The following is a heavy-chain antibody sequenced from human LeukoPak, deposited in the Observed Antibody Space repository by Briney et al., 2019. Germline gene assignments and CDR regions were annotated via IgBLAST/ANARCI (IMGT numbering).Heavy chain of an antibody. V-gene: IGHV3-30-3*01. CDR1: GFTFSSYA. D-gene: IGHD3-3*01. Sequence: GRSLRLSCAASGFTFSSYAMHWVRQAPGKGLEWVAVIPYDGSNKYYADSVKGRFTISRDNSKNTLYLQMNSLRAEDTAVYYCASHFYDFWSGYYGNWGQGTLVTVSS. CDR3: ASHFYDFWSGYYGN. CDR2: IPYDGSNK. J-gene: IGHJ4*02.